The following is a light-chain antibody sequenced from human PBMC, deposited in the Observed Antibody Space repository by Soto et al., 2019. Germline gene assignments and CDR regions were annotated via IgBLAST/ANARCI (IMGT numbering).Light chain of an antibody. CDR1: QSVSSRS. J-gene: IGKJ3*01. Sequence: DIVLTQSPGTLSLSPGERATLSCRASQSVSSRSLAWYQQKPGQAPRHLIYDSSSRATGIPDRFSGSGSGTDFTLTISRLEPEDFAVYYCQQYGSSPLFTFGPGTKVDVK. CDR3: QQYGSSPLFT. CDR2: DSS. V-gene: IGKV3-20*01.